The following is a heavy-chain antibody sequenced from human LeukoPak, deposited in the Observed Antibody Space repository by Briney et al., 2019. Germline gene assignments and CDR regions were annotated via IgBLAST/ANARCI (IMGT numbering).Heavy chain of an antibody. D-gene: IGHD1-26*01. CDR2: INPSGGSA. Sequence: GASVKVSCKAFGYTFANYYTHWVRQAPGQGLEWMGIINPSGGSANYAQKFQGRVTMTRDTSTSTVYMELSSLSSVTAADTAVYYCARDTVGATFPGAFDIWGQGTMVIVSS. V-gene: IGHV1-46*01. J-gene: IGHJ3*02. CDR3: ARDTVGATFPGAFDI. CDR1: GYTFANYY.